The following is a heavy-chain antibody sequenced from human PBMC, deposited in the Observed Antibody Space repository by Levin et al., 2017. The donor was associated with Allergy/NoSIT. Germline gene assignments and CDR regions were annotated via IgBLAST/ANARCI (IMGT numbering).Heavy chain of an antibody. CDR1: GFTFSSYA. D-gene: IGHD3-22*01. J-gene: IGHJ4*02. Sequence: QAGGSLRLSCAASGFTFSSYAMHWVRQAPGKGLEWVAVISYDGSNKYYADSVKGRFTISRDNSKNTLYLQMNSLRAEDTAVYYCARDHLSADYYDSSGYADYWGQGTLVTVSS. CDR3: ARDHLSADYYDSSGYADY. CDR2: ISYDGSNK. V-gene: IGHV3-30*04.